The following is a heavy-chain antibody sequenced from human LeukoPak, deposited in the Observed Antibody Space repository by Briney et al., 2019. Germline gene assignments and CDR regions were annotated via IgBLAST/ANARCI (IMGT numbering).Heavy chain of an antibody. Sequence: PGGSLRLSCAASGFTFSSYAMSWVRQAPGKGLEWVSAISGSGGSTYYADSVKGRFTISSDNSKNTLYLQMNSLRAEDTAVYYCARASGSYHPTIDYWGQGTLVTVSS. D-gene: IGHD1-26*01. V-gene: IGHV3-23*01. CDR1: GFTFSSYA. CDR3: ARASGSYHPTIDY. J-gene: IGHJ4*02. CDR2: ISGSGGST.